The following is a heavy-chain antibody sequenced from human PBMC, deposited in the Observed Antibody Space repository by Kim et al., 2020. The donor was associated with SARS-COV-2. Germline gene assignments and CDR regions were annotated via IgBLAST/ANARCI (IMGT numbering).Heavy chain of an antibody. V-gene: IGHV4-39*01. CDR3: ARYSYGSLDY. D-gene: IGHD3-10*01. CDR1: GCSISSSSYY. CDR2: IYYSGST. J-gene: IGHJ4*02. Sequence: SETLSRTCTVSGCSISSSSYYWGWIRQPPGKGLAWIGSIYYSGSTYYNPSLKSRVTISVDTSKNQFSLKLSSVTAADTAVDYWARYSYGSLDYWGQGTLV.